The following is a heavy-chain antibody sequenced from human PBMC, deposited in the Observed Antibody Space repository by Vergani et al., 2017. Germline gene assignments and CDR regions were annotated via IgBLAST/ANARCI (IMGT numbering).Heavy chain of an antibody. V-gene: IGHV3-30*02. CDR3: AKDGAQIAVAGRGFDY. CDR2: IRYDGSNK. Sequence: VQLVTSGGGLVQPGGSLRLSCAASGFPFSSYGMHWVRQAPGKGLEWVAFIRYDGSNKYYADSVKGRFTISRDNSKNTLYLQMNSLRAEDTAVYYCAKDGAQIAVAGRGFDYWGQGTLVTVSS. CDR1: GFPFSSYG. J-gene: IGHJ4*02. D-gene: IGHD6-19*01.